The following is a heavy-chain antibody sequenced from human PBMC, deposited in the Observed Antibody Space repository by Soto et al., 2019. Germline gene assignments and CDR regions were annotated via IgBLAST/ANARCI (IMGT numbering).Heavy chain of an antibody. V-gene: IGHV4-31*03. D-gene: IGHD2-2*02. CDR3: ARARFQVLYGKPYFDS. J-gene: IGHJ4*02. CDR1: GGSITTGGSY. Sequence: TLSLTCTVSGGSITTGGSYWSWIRQHPGKGLEWIGNIYHSGNTYYNPSLKSRLTISVDTSKNHFSLMVDSVTAADTAVYYCARARFQVLYGKPYFDSWGQGTLVTVSS. CDR2: IYHSGNT.